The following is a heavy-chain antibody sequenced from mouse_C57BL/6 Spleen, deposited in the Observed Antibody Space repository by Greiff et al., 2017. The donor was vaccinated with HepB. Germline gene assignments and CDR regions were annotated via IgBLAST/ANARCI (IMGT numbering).Heavy chain of an antibody. CDR1: GYAFSSSW. J-gene: IGHJ4*01. V-gene: IGHV1-82*01. Sequence: VKVVESGPELVKPGASVKISCKASGYAFSSSWMNWVKQRPGKGLEWIGRIYPGDGDTNYNGKFKGKATLTADKSSSTAYMQLSSLTSEDSAVYFCARSGGYDGAMDYWGQGTSVTVSS. CDR3: ARSGGYDGAMDY. CDR2: IYPGDGDT. D-gene: IGHD2-2*01.